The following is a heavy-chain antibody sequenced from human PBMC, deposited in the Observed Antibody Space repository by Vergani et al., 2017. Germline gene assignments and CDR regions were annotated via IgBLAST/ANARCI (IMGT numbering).Heavy chain of an antibody. CDR3: ARVAGTIGRHRSFDY. CDR2: INHSGST. J-gene: IGHJ4*02. CDR1: GGSLSGYY. Sequence: QVQLQQWGAGLLKPSETLSLTCAVYGGSLSGYYWSWIRQPPGKGLEWIGEINHSGSTNYNPSLKSRVTISVDTSKNQFSLKLSSVTAADTAVYYCARVAGTIGRHRSFDYWGQGTLVTVSS. D-gene: IGHD6-19*01. V-gene: IGHV4-34*01.